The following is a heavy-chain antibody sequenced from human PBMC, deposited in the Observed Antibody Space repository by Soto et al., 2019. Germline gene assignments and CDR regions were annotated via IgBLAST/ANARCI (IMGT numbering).Heavy chain of an antibody. D-gene: IGHD5-12*01. Sequence: PSETLSLTCDGYGGSLSGYFWSWIRQSPGKGLEWIGEINHSGSSTNYNPSLKGRVTMSVDTSKKQFSLHLTSVTVADTAVYYWARQFGIYSGARPPYDYYYYGVDAWGQGTTVTVSS. V-gene: IGHV4-34*01. J-gene: IGHJ6*02. CDR3: ARQFGIYSGARPPYDYYYYGVDA. CDR2: INHSGSST. CDR1: GGSLSGYF.